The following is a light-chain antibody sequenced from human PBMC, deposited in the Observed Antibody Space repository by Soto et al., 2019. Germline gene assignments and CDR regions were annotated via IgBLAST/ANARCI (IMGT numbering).Light chain of an antibody. Sequence: DIQMTQSPSTLSASVGDRVTITCRASQSISNWLAWYQQKPGKAPKLLIYKASNLESGVPSRFNGSASGTDFTLTISSLQPEDFATYYCLQDYSYPWTFGQGTKVDI. CDR2: KAS. J-gene: IGKJ1*01. CDR3: LQDYSYPWT. V-gene: IGKV1-5*03. CDR1: QSISNW.